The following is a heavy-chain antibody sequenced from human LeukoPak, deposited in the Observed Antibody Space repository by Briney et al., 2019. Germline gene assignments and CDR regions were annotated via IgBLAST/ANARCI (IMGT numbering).Heavy chain of an antibody. D-gene: IGHD1-26*01. CDR1: GFTFSSYA. J-gene: IGHJ4*02. Sequence: GGSPRLSCAASGFTFSSYAMSWVRQAPGKGLEWVSARLREGRFTISRDNSKNTLYLQMNSLRAEDTAVYYCAKIGQVGATLLDYWGQGTLVTVSS. CDR3: AKIGQVGATLLDY. V-gene: IGHV3-23*01.